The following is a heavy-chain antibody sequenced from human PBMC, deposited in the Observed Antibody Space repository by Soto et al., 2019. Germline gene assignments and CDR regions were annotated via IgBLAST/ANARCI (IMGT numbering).Heavy chain of an antibody. CDR1: EFTFSNYP. Sequence: EVQLLDSGGGLVQPGGSLRLSCAASEFTFSNYPMTWVRQTPGEGLDWVATISNDGSQTYYADSVKGRFTISRDNSKNTLYLQMNSLRVEDTAIYYCAREIPTMGTHFDYWGQGTLVTVSS. D-gene: IGHD2-2*01. V-gene: IGHV3-23*01. CDR2: ISNDGSQT. CDR3: AREIPTMGTHFDY. J-gene: IGHJ4*02.